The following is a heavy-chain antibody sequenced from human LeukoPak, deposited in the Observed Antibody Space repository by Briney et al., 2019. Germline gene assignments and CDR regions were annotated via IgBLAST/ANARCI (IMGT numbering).Heavy chain of an antibody. CDR1: GFTFSSYA. V-gene: IGHV3-30-3*01. J-gene: IGHJ3*02. CDR3: ARAGHYDSSGYRDAFDI. CDR2: ISYDGSNK. Sequence: QPGRSLRLSCAASGFTFSSYAMHWVRQAPGKGLEWVAVISYDGSNKYYADSVKGRFTISRDNAKNSLYLQMNSLRAEDTAVYYCARAGHYDSSGYRDAFDIWGQGTMVTVSS. D-gene: IGHD3-22*01.